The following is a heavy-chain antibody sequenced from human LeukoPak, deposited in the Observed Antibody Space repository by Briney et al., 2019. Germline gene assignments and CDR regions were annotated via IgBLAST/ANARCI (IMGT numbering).Heavy chain of an antibody. J-gene: IGHJ4*02. CDR1: GFTFSSYG. D-gene: IGHD3-10*01. CDR2: IQYDGSNK. CDR3: AKTLYGTGSYYLSDY. V-gene: IGHV3-30*02. Sequence: GGSLRLSCTASGFTFSSYGIHWVRQAPGKGLEWVAFIQYDGSNKYYADSVKGRFTISRDNSKNTLYLQMNSLRAEDTAVYYCAKTLYGTGSYYLSDYWGQGTLVTVSS.